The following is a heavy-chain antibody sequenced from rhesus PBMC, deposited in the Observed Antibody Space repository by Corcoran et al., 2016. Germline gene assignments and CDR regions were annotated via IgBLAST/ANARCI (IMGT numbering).Heavy chain of an antibody. D-gene: IGHD3-16*01. Sequence: QVQLQASGPGVVKPSETLSLTCAVSGGSIRDSYRRSWIRPPPGKGLEWIGYIYGSSTSTNYSPSLKSRVTISKGPSKIQFSLKLSSVTAADTAVYYCARYSGSPYYFDYWGQGVLVTVSS. CDR1: GGSIRDSYR. J-gene: IGHJ4*01. CDR2: IYGSSTST. V-gene: IGHV4S10*01. CDR3: ARYSGSPYYFDY.